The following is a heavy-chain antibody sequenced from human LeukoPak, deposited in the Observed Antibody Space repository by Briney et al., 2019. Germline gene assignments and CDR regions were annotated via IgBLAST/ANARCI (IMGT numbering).Heavy chain of an antibody. CDR3: ARALCSPDY. V-gene: IGHV3-7*03. D-gene: IGHD2-15*01. CDR2: IKQDGSAK. J-gene: IGHJ4*02. Sequence: GGSLRLSCAASGFTFSSYWMSWVRPAPGKGLEWVANIKQDGSAKYYVDPVKGRFTISRDNAKYSLYLQMNSLRAEATAVYYCARALCSPDYWGQGTLVPVSS. CDR1: GFTFSSYW.